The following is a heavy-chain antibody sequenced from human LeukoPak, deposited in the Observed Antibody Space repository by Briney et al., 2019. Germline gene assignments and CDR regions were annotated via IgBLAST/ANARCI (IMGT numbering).Heavy chain of an antibody. V-gene: IGHV4-34*01. Sequence: RASETLSLTCAVYGGSFSGYYWSWICQPPGKGLEWIGEINHSGSTNYNPSLKSRVTISVDTSKNQFSLKLSSVTAADTAVYYCASSRQNAFDIWGQGTMVTVSS. CDR3: ASSRQNAFDI. CDR2: INHSGST. CDR1: GGSFSGYY. J-gene: IGHJ3*02.